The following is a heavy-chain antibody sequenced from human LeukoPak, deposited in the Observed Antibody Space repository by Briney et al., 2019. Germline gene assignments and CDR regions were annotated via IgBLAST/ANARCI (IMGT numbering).Heavy chain of an antibody. V-gene: IGHV3-48*03. J-gene: IGHJ4*02. CDR1: GFTFSNYE. D-gene: IGHD5-24*01. Sequence: PGGSLRLSCSASGFTFSNYEFNWVRQAPGKGLEWVAYISRSSTTTHYADSAKGRFTISRDNANHSLYLQMNSLRVDDTSIYYCTRNAYNSFSGENDYWGQGTQVIVSS. CDR2: ISRSSTTT. CDR3: TRNAYNSFSGENDY.